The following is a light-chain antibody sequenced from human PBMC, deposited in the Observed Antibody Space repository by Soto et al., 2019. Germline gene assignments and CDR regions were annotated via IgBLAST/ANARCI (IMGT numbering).Light chain of an antibody. CDR3: AAWDDSLNGWV. CDR2: SNN. Sequence: QSVLTQPPSASGTPGQRVTISCSGSSSNIGSNTVNWYQQLPGTAPKLLIYSNNQRPSGVPDRFSGSKSGTSASLAISGLHSEDEADYYCAAWDDSLNGWVFGGGTKLTVL. CDR1: SSNIGSNT. J-gene: IGLJ3*02. V-gene: IGLV1-44*01.